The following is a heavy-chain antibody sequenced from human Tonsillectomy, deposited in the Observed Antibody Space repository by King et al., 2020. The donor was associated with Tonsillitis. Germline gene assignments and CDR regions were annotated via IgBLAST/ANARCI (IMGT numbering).Heavy chain of an antibody. Sequence: QLVQSGAEVKKPGESLKISCKGSGYSFTSYWIGWVRQMPGKGLEWMGIIYPGDSDTRYSASFQGQVTISADKSISTAYLQWSSLKASDTAMYYCARLGTTYYYDSSGFSYYFDYWGRGTLVTVSS. D-gene: IGHD3-22*01. J-gene: IGHJ4*02. CDR1: GYSFTSYW. CDR3: ARLGTTYYYDSSGFSYYFDY. CDR2: IYPGDSDT. V-gene: IGHV5-51*01.